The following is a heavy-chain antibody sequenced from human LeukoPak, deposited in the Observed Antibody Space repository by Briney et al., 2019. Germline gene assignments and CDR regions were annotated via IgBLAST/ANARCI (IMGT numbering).Heavy chain of an antibody. V-gene: IGHV3-33*08. Sequence: GGSLRLSCAASGFSFSSYWMTWVRQAPGKGLEWVAVIWYDASEKFYADSVKGRFAISRDNSKNTLDLQMSSLRAEDTALYYCARLRGNIAFDIWGQGTMVTVSS. CDR1: GFSFSSYW. J-gene: IGHJ3*02. CDR3: ARLRGNIAFDI. CDR2: IWYDASEK.